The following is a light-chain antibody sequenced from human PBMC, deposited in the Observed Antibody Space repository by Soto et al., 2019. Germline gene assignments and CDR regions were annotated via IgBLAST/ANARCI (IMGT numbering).Light chain of an antibody. Sequence: DVVMTQSPLSLPVTLGQPASISCRSSQSLVHSDGNTYLNWFQQRPGQSPRRLIYKVSNRDSGVPERFSGSGSGTDFTLKISRVEAEDVGVYYCMQGTHWPRTFGQGTKVDI. CDR3: MQGTHWPRT. V-gene: IGKV2-30*02. CDR2: KVS. J-gene: IGKJ1*01. CDR1: QSLVHSDGNTY.